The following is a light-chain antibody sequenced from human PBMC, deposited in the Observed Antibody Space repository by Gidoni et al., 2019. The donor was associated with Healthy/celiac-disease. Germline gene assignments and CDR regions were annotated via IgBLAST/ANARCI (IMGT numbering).Light chain of an antibody. CDR1: QSLLHSNGYNY. CDR3: MQALQTPFT. CDR2: LGS. V-gene: IGKV2-28*01. J-gene: IGKJ3*01. Sequence: IVMTQSPLSLPVTPGEPASISCRSSQSLLHSNGYNYLDWYLQKPEQSPQLLIYLGSNRASGVPDRFSGSGSGTDFTLKISRVEAEDVGVYYCMQALQTPFTFGPGTKVDIK.